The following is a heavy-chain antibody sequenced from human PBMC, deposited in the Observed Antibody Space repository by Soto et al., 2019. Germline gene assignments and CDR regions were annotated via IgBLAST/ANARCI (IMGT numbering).Heavy chain of an antibody. V-gene: IGHV4-34*01. Sequence: PSETLSLTCAVYGGSFSGYYWSWIRQPPRKGLAWIGEINHSGSTNYNPSLKSRVTISVDTSKNQFSLRLSSVTAEDTAVYYCARGPPRSIAVLYYYYGMDVWGQGTTGTVSS. J-gene: IGHJ6*02. CDR3: ARGPPRSIAVLYYYYGMDV. CDR2: INHSGST. CDR1: GGSFSGYY. D-gene: IGHD6-19*01.